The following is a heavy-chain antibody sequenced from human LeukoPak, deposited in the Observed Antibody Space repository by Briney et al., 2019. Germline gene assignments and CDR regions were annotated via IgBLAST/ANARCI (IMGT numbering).Heavy chain of an antibody. V-gene: IGHV1-2*02. J-gene: IGHJ5*02. D-gene: IGHD3-3*01. CDR2: INPNSGGT. CDR1: VYTFTGYY. Sequence: ASVNVACKASVYTFTGYYMHWVRQAPGQRLEWMGWINPNSGGTNYAQKFQGRVTMTRDTSISTAYMELSRLRSDDTAVYYCARGTEWSWFDPWGQGTLVTVSS. CDR3: ARGTEWSWFDP.